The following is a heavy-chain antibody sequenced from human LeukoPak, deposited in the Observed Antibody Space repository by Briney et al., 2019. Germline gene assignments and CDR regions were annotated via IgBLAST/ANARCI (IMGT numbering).Heavy chain of an antibody. Sequence: PGGSLRLSCAASGFTFSNAWMSWVRQAPGKGLEWVGRIKSKTDGGTTDYAAPVKGRFTISRDDSKNTLYLQMNSLKTEDTAVYYCTTEGIVVVVAAEDGFDYWGQGTLVTVSS. CDR3: TTEGIVVVVAAEDGFDY. V-gene: IGHV3-15*01. CDR1: GFTFSNAW. CDR2: IKSKTDGGTT. D-gene: IGHD2-15*01. J-gene: IGHJ4*02.